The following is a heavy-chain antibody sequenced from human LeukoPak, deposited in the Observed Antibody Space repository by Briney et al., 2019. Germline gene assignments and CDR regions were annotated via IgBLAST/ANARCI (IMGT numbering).Heavy chain of an antibody. CDR3: AKPNFEGAKLEATLFDY. V-gene: IGHV3-23*01. Sequence: GGPLRLSCAASGFTFSSYAMSWVRQAPGKGLEWVSSISGSGGRTHYADSVRGRFTISRDNSKNTLYLQMNSLRAEDTAVYYCAKPNFEGAKLEATLFDYWGQGTLVTVSS. D-gene: IGHD5-24*01. CDR1: GFTFSSYA. CDR2: ISGSGGRT. J-gene: IGHJ4*02.